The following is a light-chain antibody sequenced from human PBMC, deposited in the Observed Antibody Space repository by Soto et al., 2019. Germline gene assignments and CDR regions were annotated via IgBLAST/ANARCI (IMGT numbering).Light chain of an antibody. J-gene: IGKJ4*01. CDR2: KAS. Sequence: DIQLTQSPSTLSASVGDRVTITCRASQSVSTWLAWYQQKPWKAPKLLIHKASTLENGAPSRFSGSGSGTVFTLTITGLQPDDSATYYGEQFHDYAVTFGGGTTVQI. V-gene: IGKV1-5*03. CDR3: EQFHDYAVT. CDR1: QSVSTW.